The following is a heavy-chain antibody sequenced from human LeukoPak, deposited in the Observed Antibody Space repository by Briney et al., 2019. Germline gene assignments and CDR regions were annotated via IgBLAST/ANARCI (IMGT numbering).Heavy chain of an antibody. Sequence: GGSLRLSCAASGFTFSDYYVSWLRQAPGKGLECVSVISSSSTYTNYADSVKGRFTISRDNSKNSLFLQMNSLRTEDTALYYCAKQKQWLVLDYWGQGTLVTVSS. CDR3: AKQKQWLVLDY. V-gene: IGHV3-11*03. D-gene: IGHD6-19*01. J-gene: IGHJ4*02. CDR2: ISSSSTYT. CDR1: GFTFSDYY.